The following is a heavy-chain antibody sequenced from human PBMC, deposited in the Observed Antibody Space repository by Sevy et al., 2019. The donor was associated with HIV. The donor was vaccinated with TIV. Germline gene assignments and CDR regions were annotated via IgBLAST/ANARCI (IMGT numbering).Heavy chain of an antibody. CDR1: GFTFSSYV. CDR2: ISGSGGST. CDR3: AKLEKAQGDAFDI. V-gene: IGHV3-23*01. Sequence: GESLKISCAASGFTFSSYVMTWVRQAPGKGLEWVSAISGSGGSTYYADSVKARFTISRDNSKNTLYLQMNSLRAEDTALYYCAKLEKAQGDAFDIWGQGTMVTVSS. J-gene: IGHJ3*02.